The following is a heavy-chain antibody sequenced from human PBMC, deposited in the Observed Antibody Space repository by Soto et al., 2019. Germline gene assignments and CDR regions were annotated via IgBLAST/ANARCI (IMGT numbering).Heavy chain of an antibody. CDR3: AREIVTTGEYYFDS. V-gene: IGHV3-74*01. Sequence: EVQLVESGGGLVQPGGSLRLTCAASGFTFNIYWVHWVRQAPGKGLVWVSRINADGSSTSYADSVKGRVTISRDTAKNMLYLQINSLRSDDTAVYYCAREIVTTGEYYFDSWGQGTLVTVSS. CDR1: GFTFNIYW. J-gene: IGHJ4*02. CDR2: INADGSST. D-gene: IGHD1-1*01.